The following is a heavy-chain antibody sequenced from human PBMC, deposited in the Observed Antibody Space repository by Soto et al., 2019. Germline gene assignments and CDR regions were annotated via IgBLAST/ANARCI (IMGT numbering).Heavy chain of an antibody. V-gene: IGHV4-30-2*01. CDR3: ARVPDV. Sequence: PSETLSLTCAVSCGSISSVGYSWSWIRQPPGKFLEWMCYIYHIGIXXYDPSLKXXVTISVDSSNXQFSLXVRSVTSADTAVYYCARVPDVWCQGTTVTVSS. J-gene: IGHJ6*02. CDR1: CGSISSVGYS. CDR2: IYHIGIX.